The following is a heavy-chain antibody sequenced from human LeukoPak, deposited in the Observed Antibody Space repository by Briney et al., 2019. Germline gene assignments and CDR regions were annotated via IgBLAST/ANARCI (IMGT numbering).Heavy chain of an antibody. V-gene: IGHV3-30*03. D-gene: IGHD5-18*01. CDR2: ISHDVTKK. Sequence: GGSLRLSCAASGFTFSGYGMHWVRQAPGKGLEWVAVISHDVTKKYYADSVKGRFTISRDNAKNSLYLQMNSLRAEDTAVYYCARGGSGYSYDYYFDYWGQGTLVTVSS. CDR3: ARGGSGYSYDYYFDY. CDR1: GFTFSGYG. J-gene: IGHJ4*02.